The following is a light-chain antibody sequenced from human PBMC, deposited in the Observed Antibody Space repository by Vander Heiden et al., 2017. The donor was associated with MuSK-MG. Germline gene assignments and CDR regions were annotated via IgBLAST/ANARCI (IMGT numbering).Light chain of an antibody. Sequence: DIVMTQSPDSLAVYLGERATINCKSSQSILYSSNNKNYLAWYQQKPGQPPKVLIDWASSRESGVPDRFSGSGFGTDFTLTISSLQAEDVAVYYCQQDDSSPYTFGQGTKLEIK. CDR2: WAS. CDR3: QQDDSSPYT. V-gene: IGKV4-1*01. J-gene: IGKJ2*01. CDR1: QSILYSSNNKNY.